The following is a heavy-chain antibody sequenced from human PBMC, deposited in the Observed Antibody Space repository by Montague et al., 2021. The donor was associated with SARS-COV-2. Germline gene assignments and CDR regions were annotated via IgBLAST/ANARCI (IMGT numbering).Heavy chain of an antibody. V-gene: IGHV1-2*02. CDR1: GYPFTGYY. D-gene: IGHD1-20*01. CDR3: ARDLTPITGSVDAFDI. CDR2: INPNSGGT. J-gene: IGHJ3*02. Sequence: SGKVSFKASGYPFTGYYMHWVRQAPGQGLEWMGWINPNSGGTNYAQKFQGRVTMTRDTSISTAYMELSRLRSDDTAVYYCARDLTPITGSVDAFDIWGQGTMVTVSS.